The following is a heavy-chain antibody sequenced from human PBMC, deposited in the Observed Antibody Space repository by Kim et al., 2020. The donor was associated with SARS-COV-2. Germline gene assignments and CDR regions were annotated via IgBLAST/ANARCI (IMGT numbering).Heavy chain of an antibody. Sequence: GSTIYYADSVKGRFTISRDNAKNSLYLQMNSLRAEDTAVYYCARTRPFDYWGQGTLVTVSS. CDR2: GSTI. V-gene: IGHV3-11*01. J-gene: IGHJ4*02. CDR3: ARTRPFDY.